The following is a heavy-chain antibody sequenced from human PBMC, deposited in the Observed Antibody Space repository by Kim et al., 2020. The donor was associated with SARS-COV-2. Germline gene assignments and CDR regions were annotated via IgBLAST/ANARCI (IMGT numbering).Heavy chain of an antibody. V-gene: IGHV3-23*01. Sequence: GSLRLSCAASGFTFSSYAMSWVRQAPGKGLEWVSAISGSGGSTYYADSVKGRFTISRDNSKNTLYLQMNSLRAEDTAVYYCAKDITTPDYYYYGMDVWGQGTTVTVSS. CDR1: GFTFSSYA. J-gene: IGHJ6*02. CDR2: ISGSGGST. D-gene: IGHD1-20*01. CDR3: AKDITTPDYYYYGMDV.